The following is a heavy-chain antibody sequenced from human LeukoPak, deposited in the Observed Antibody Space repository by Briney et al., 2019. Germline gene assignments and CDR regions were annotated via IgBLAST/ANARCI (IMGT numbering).Heavy chain of an antibody. V-gene: IGHV4-59*01. Sequence: SETLSLTCTVSDGSIGGYFWSWIRQPPGKGLEWIGHLYYSGSSNFNPSLESRVTISVDTSKNQFFLKLNSVTAADTAVYYCARDFGGIYSWFDFWGQGALVTVSS. CDR1: DGSIGGYF. CDR2: LYYSGSS. CDR3: ARDFGGIYSWFDF. D-gene: IGHD1-26*01. J-gene: IGHJ4*02.